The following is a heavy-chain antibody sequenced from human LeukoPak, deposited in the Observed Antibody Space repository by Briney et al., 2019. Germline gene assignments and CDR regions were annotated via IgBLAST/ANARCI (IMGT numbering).Heavy chain of an antibody. J-gene: IGHJ4*02. Sequence: GGSLRLSCAASGFTFSSYAMSWVRQAPGKGLEWVSAISGSGGSTYYADSVKGRFTISRDNSKNTLYLQMNSLRAEDTAVYYCARNPMYYYGSGSYPPDYWGQGTLVTVSS. CDR3: ARNPMYYYGSGSYPPDY. CDR2: ISGSGGST. D-gene: IGHD3-10*01. CDR1: GFTFSSYA. V-gene: IGHV3-23*01.